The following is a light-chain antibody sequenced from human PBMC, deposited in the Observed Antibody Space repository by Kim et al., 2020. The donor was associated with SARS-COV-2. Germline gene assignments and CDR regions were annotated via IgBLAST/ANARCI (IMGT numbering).Light chain of an antibody. V-gene: IGLV3-19*01. J-gene: IGLJ2*01. CDR1: SLRSYY. Sequence: SSELTQDPAVSVALGQTVRITCQGDSLRSYYATWYQQRPRQAPVLVIYGRNNRPSGIPDRFSGSSSGNKASLTISGAQAEDEADFYCQSRDSGGDVLFGGGTQLTVL. CDR3: QSRDSGGDVL. CDR2: GRN.